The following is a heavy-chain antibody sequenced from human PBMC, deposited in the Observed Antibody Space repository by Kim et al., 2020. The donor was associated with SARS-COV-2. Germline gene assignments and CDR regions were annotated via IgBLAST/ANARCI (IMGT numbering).Heavy chain of an antibody. Sequence: SQTLSLTCTVSGGSISSGGYYWSWIRQHPGKGLEWIGYIYYSGSTYYNPSLKSRVTISVDTSKNQFSLKLSSVTAADTAVYYCARDKPRDDFWSGSYGMDVWGQGTTVTVSS. CDR1: GGSISSGGYY. D-gene: IGHD3-3*01. CDR2: IYYSGST. CDR3: ARDKPRDDFWSGSYGMDV. V-gene: IGHV4-31*03. J-gene: IGHJ6*02.